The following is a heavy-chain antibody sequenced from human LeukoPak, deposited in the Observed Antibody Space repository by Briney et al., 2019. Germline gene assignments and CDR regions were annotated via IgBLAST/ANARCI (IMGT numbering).Heavy chain of an antibody. J-gene: IGHJ4*02. CDR1: GFTFSSYW. V-gene: IGHV3-74*01. D-gene: IGHD3-10*01. CDR2: INGDGSTT. Sequence: GGSLRLSCAASGFTFSSYWMQWVRQAPGKGLVWVSRINGDGSTTAYADSVKGRFTISRDNAKNTLFLQMNSLRAEDTAVYYCARHFSYGVDYWGQGTLVTVSS. CDR3: ARHFSYGVDY.